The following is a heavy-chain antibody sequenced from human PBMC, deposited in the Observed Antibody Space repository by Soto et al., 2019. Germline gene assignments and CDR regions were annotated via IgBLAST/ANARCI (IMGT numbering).Heavy chain of an antibody. J-gene: IGHJ6*02. CDR2: MNPNSGNT. CDR1: GYTFTSYD. Sequence: ASVKVSCKASGYTFTSYDINWVRQATGQGLEWMGWMNPNSGNTGYAQKFQGRVTMTRNTSISTAYMELSSLRSEDTAVYYCARWGARYSGSPRVPDYYGMDVWGQGTTVTVS. CDR3: ARWGARYSGSPRVPDYYGMDV. V-gene: IGHV1-8*01. D-gene: IGHD1-26*01.